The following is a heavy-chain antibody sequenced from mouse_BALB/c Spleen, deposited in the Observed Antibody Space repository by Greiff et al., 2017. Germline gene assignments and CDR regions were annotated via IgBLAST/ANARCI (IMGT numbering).Heavy chain of an antibody. Sequence: EVKLQESGPSLVKPSQTLSLTCSVTGDSITSGYWNWIRKFPGNKLEYMGYISYSGSTYYNPSLKSRISITRDTSKNQYYLQLNSVTTEDTAAYYCARGMGLRRGYAMDYWGQGTSVTVSA. D-gene: IGHD2-4*01. V-gene: IGHV3-8*02. CDR1: GDSITSGY. J-gene: IGHJ4*01. CDR3: ARGMGLRRGYAMDY. CDR2: ISYSGST.